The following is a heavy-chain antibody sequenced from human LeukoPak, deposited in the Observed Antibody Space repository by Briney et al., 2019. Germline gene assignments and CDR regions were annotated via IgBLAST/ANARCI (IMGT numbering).Heavy chain of an antibody. Sequence: ASVKVSCKASGYTFTSYGISWVRQAPGQGLERMGWISAYNGNTNYAQKLQGRVTMTTDTSTSTAYMELRSLRSDDTAVYYCARAQDYDFWSGYSGRYFDYWGQGTLVTVSS. CDR1: GYTFTSYG. D-gene: IGHD3-3*01. CDR2: ISAYNGNT. J-gene: IGHJ4*02. V-gene: IGHV1-18*01. CDR3: ARAQDYDFWSGYSGRYFDY.